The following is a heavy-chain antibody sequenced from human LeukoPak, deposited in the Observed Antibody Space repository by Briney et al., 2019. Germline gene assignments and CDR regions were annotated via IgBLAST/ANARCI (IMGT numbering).Heavy chain of an antibody. CDR3: AAHSGYASSNFDH. CDR1: GFTFDDYG. Sequence: GGFLRLSCAASGFTFDDYGMSWVRQAPGKGLEWVSGINWSGGSTGYADSVKGRFTISRDNAKNSLYLQMNSLRAEDTALYHCAAHSGYASSNFDHWGQGALVTVSS. CDR2: INWSGGST. D-gene: IGHD5-12*01. V-gene: IGHV3-20*01. J-gene: IGHJ4*02.